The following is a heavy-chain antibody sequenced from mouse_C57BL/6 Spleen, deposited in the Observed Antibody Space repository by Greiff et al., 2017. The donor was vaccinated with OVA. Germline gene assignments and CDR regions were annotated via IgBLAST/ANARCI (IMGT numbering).Heavy chain of an antibody. D-gene: IGHD4-1*01. CDR3: ARRVLGRVGYFDY. Sequence: VQLQQPGTELVKPGASVKLSCKASGYTFTSYWMHWVKQRPGQGLEWIGNINPSNGGTNYNEKFKSKATLTVDKSTSTAYMQLSSLTSEDAAVYYCARRVLGRVGYFDYWGQGTTLTVSS. CDR2: INPSNGGT. J-gene: IGHJ2*01. V-gene: IGHV1-53*01. CDR1: GYTFTSYW.